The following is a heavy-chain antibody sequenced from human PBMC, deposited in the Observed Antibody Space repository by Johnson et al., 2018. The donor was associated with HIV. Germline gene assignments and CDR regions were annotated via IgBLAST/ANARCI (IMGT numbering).Heavy chain of an antibody. Sequence: VQLVESGGGVVRPGGSLRLSCAAFGFTFDDYGMSWVRQAPEKGLEWVSGINWNGGSTGYADSVKGRFTNSRDNAKNSLYLQMNSLRAEDTALYYCATGENLKWELRFVDAFDIWGQGTMVTVSS. V-gene: IGHV3-20*04. CDR3: ATGENLKWELRFVDAFDI. J-gene: IGHJ3*02. D-gene: IGHD1-26*01. CDR1: GFTFDDYG. CDR2: INWNGGST.